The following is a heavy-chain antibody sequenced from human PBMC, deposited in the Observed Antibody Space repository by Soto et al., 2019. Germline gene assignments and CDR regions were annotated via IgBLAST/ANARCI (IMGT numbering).Heavy chain of an antibody. D-gene: IGHD6-19*01. CDR3: ARERIAVAGTEGYYYYYGMDV. V-gene: IGHV1-18*01. CDR1: GYTFTSYG. Sequence: ASVKVSCKASGYTFTSYGISWVRQAPGQGLEWMGWISAYNGNTNYAQKLQGRVAMTTDTSTSTAYMELRSLRSDDTAVYYCARERIAVAGTEGYYYYYGMDVWGQGTTVTSP. CDR2: ISAYNGNT. J-gene: IGHJ6*02.